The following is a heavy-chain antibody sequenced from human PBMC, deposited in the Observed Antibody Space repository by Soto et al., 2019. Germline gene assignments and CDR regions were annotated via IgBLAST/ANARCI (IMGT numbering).Heavy chain of an antibody. CDR1: GGSISSGGYY. CDR2: IYYSGST. J-gene: IGHJ5*02. D-gene: IGHD3-22*01. V-gene: IGHV4-31*03. CDR3: ARDYYDSSGEDNWFDP. Sequence: SETLSLTCTVSGGSISSGGYYWSWIRQRPGKGLEWIGYIYYSGSTYYNPSLKSRVTISVDTSKNQFSLKLSSVTAADTAVYYCARDYYDSSGEDNWFDPWGQGTLVTVS.